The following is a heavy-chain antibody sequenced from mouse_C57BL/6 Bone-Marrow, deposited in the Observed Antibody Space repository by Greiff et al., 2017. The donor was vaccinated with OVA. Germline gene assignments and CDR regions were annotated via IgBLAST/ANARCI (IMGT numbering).Heavy chain of an antibody. CDR3: ARSNWACFAY. V-gene: IGHV1-82*01. D-gene: IGHD4-1*01. J-gene: IGHJ3*01. CDR2: IYPGDGDT. Sequence: QVQLQQSGPELVKPGASVKISCKASGYAFSSSWMNWVKQRPGKGLEWIGRIYPGDGDTNYNGKFKGKATLTADKSSSTAYMQLSSLTSEDSAVYFCARSNWACFAYWGQGTLVTVSA. CDR1: GYAFSSSW.